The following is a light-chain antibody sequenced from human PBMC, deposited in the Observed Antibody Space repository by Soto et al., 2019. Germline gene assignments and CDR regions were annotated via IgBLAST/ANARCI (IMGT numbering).Light chain of an antibody. J-gene: IGLJ2*01. V-gene: IGLV8-61*01. CDR1: SGSVSTNYY. CDR3: VLFMRGGMV. CDR2: STN. Sequence: QTVVTQEQSFSVSPGGTVTLTCALSSGSVSTNYYPRWYQHTPGQAPRTLIYSTNTRSSGVPDRFSGSILGNKAALTIAGVQADDESDYYGVLFMRGGMVFCGGTKLTVL.